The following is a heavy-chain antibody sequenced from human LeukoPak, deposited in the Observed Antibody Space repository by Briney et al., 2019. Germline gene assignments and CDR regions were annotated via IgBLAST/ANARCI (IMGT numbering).Heavy chain of an antibody. CDR1: GYTLTELS. J-gene: IGHJ4*02. Sequence: ASVKVSSKVSGYTLTELSMHWVRQAPGKGLEWMGGFDPEDGETIYAQKFQGRVTMTEDTSTDTAYMELSSLRSEDTAVYYCATETIAAAGTLYVYWGQGTLVTVSS. V-gene: IGHV1-24*01. CDR2: FDPEDGET. D-gene: IGHD6-13*01. CDR3: ATETIAAAGTLYVY.